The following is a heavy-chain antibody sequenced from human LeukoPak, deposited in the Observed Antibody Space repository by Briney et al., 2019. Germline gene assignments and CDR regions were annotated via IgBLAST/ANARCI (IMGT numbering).Heavy chain of an antibody. V-gene: IGHV4-39*01. Sequence: PSETLSLTCTVSGGSISSRSYYWGWIRQPPGTGLEWIGSIYYSGSTYYNPSLKSRVTISVDTSKNQFSLNLNSVTAADTAVYYCARYSYGGEDWFDPWGQGTLVTVSS. D-gene: IGHD5-18*01. CDR3: ARYSYGGEDWFDP. J-gene: IGHJ5*02. CDR2: IYYSGST. CDR1: GGSISSRSYY.